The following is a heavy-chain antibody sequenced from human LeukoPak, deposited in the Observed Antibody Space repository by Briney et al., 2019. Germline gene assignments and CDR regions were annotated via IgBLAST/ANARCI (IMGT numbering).Heavy chain of an antibody. J-gene: IGHJ3*02. CDR3: AKSRWETYAVRAFDI. CDR2: ISGGGST. CDR1: GFTFNNYA. D-gene: IGHD1-26*01. V-gene: IGHV3-23*01. Sequence: GGSLRLSCAASGFTFNNYAMSWVRQAPGQGLEWVSAISGGGSTYYADSVKGRFTISRDNSENALYLQMHSLRAEDTAVYYCAKSRWETYAVRAFDIWGQGTMVTVSS.